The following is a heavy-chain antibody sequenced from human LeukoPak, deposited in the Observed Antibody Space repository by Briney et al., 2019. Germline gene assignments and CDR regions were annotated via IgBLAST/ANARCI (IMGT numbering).Heavy chain of an antibody. J-gene: IGHJ4*02. D-gene: IGHD6-13*01. Sequence: GGSLRLSCAASGFTFSSYAMSWVRQAPGKGLEWVSAISGSGGSTYYADSVKGRFTISRDNSKNTLYLQMNSLRAGDTAVYYCAKDSSSWYYFDYWGQGTLVTVSS. V-gene: IGHV3-23*01. CDR2: ISGSGGST. CDR3: AKDSSSWYYFDY. CDR1: GFTFSSYA.